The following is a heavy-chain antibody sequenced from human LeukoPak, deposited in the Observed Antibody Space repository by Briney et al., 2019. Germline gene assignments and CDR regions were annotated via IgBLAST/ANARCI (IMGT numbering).Heavy chain of an antibody. CDR3: ARDKAHRYYYDSSGYYYDASDI. V-gene: IGHV3-20*04. CDR2: INWNGGST. D-gene: IGHD3-22*01. J-gene: IGHJ3*02. Sequence: GGSLRLSCVASGFTFDDYGMSWVRQAPGKGLEWVSGINWNGGSTGYADSVKGRFTISRDNAKNSLYLQMNSLRAEDTALYYCARDKAHRYYYDSSGYYYDASDIWGQGTMVTVSS. CDR1: GFTFDDYG.